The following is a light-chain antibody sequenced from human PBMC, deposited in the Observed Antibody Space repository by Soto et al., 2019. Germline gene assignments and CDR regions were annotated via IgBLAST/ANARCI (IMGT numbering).Light chain of an antibody. CDR3: QQYGSSPPMYT. CDR1: QSVSSSY. Sequence: EIVLTQSPGTLPLSPGERATLSCRASQSVSSSYLAWYQQKPGQAPRLLIYGASSRATGIPDRFSGRGSGTDFTLTISRLEPEDFAVYCWQQYGSSPPMYTFGQGNKLEIK. J-gene: IGKJ2*01. CDR2: GAS. V-gene: IGKV3-20*01.